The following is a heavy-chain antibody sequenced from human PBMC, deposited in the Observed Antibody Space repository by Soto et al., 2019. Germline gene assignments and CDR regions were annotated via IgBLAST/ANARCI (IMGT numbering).Heavy chain of an antibody. CDR2: ISGSGGST. J-gene: IGHJ6*03. CDR3: AKDPEQTGTTTEGKNYYYYYYMDV. Sequence: GGSLRLSCAASRFTFSSYAMSWVRQAPGKGLEWVSAISGSGGSTYYADSVKGRFTISRDNSKNTLYLQMNSLRAEDTAVYYCAKDPEQTGTTTEGKNYYYYYYMDVWGKGTTVTVSS. CDR1: RFTFSSYA. V-gene: IGHV3-23*01. D-gene: IGHD1-7*01.